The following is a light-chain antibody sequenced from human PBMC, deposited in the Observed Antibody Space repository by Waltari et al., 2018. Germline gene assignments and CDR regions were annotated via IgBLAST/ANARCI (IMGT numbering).Light chain of an antibody. CDR1: QSISYW. Sequence: DIQMTQSPSTLSASVGDRVTITCRASQSISYWLAWYQQKPGKAPKLLIYKSSTLESGVPSRFSGSGSGTEFTLTISSLQPDDFVTYYCQQYYLFWTLGPGTKVEIK. CDR2: KSS. J-gene: IGKJ1*01. V-gene: IGKV1-5*03. CDR3: QQYYLFWT.